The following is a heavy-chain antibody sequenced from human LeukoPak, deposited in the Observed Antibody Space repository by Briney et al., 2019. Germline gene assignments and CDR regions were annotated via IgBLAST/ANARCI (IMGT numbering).Heavy chain of an antibody. J-gene: IGHJ4*02. CDR2: FFPGDSDT. Sequence: GESLKISCKASEYSFTTYWIGWVRQMPGKVLERMGMFFPGDSDTRKSPSFQDQVTLSADKSLTTAYLQWRSLKASATAVYYCARGPRGGNWNEALDYWGRGTLVTVSS. D-gene: IGHD1-1*01. CDR3: ARGPRGGNWNEALDY. V-gene: IGHV5-51*01. CDR1: EYSFTTYW.